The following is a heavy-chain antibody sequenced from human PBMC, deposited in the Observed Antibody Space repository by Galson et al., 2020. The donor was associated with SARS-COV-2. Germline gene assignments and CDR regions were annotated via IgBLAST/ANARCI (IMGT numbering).Heavy chain of an antibody. J-gene: IGHJ3*02. V-gene: IGHV3-33*01. CDR3: ARDSSGDGGYYDAFDI. CDR1: GFTFSSYG. D-gene: IGHD3-10*01. Sequence: TGGSLRLSCAASGFTFSSYGMHWVRQAPGKGLEWVAVIWYDGSNKYYADSVKGRFTISRDNSKNTLYLQMNSLRAEDTAVYYCARDSSGDGGYYDAFDIWGQGTMVTVSS. CDR2: IWYDGSNK.